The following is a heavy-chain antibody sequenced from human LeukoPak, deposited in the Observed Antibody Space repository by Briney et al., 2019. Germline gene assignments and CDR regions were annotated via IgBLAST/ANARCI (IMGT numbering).Heavy chain of an antibody. V-gene: IGHV3-21*01. CDR3: ARGLYPDYYVGSGSSPPEH. D-gene: IGHD3-22*01. J-gene: IGHJ1*01. Sequence: PGGSLRLSCAASGFTFSSYSMNWVRQAPGKGLEWVSSISSSGSYIYYADSMQGRFTISRDNSKNSLFLQMNSLRAEDTAVYYCARGLYPDYYVGSGSSPPEHWGQGTLVTVSS. CDR2: ISSSGSYI. CDR1: GFTFSSYS.